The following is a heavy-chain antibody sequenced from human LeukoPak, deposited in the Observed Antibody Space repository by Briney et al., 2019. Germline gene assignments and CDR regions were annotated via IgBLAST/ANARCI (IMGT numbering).Heavy chain of an antibody. CDR1: GFTFSSYS. CDR2: ISSSSSYI. CDR3: ASQLGVLRYCDWLG. J-gene: IGHJ4*02. D-gene: IGHD3-9*01. V-gene: IGHV3-21*01. Sequence: GGSPRLSCAASGFTFSSYSMDWVRQAPGKGLEWVSSISSSSSYIYYADSVKGRFTISRDNAKNSLYLQMNSLRAEDTAVYYCASQLGVLRYCDWLGWGQGTLVTVSS.